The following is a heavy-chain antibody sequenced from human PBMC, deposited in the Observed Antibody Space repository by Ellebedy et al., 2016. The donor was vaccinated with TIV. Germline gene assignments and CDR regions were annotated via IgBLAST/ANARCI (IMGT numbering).Heavy chain of an antibody. V-gene: IGHV1-2*02. CDR2: INPNSGGT. Sequence: ASVKVSCKASGYTLTGHFMHWVRQAPGQGLEWMGWINPNSGGTNYAQKFQGRVTMTRDTSINTVYMELNRLESDDTAVYYCARVRRGSSGMDVWGQGTTVTVSS. CDR1: GYTLTGHF. D-gene: IGHD6-13*01. CDR3: ARVRRGSSGMDV. J-gene: IGHJ6*02.